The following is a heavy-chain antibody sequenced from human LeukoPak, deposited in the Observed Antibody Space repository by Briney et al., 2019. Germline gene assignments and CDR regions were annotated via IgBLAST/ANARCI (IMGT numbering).Heavy chain of an antibody. V-gene: IGHV3-30*02. J-gene: IGHJ6*03. Sequence: SGGSLRLSCAASGFTFSSYSMNWVRQAPGKGLEWVAFIRYDGSNKYYADSVKGRFTISRDNSKNTLYLQMNSLRAEDTAVYYCAKTPAIFTDYMDVWGKGTTVTVSS. D-gene: IGHD3-3*01. CDR3: AKTPAIFTDYMDV. CDR1: GFTFSSYS. CDR2: IRYDGSNK.